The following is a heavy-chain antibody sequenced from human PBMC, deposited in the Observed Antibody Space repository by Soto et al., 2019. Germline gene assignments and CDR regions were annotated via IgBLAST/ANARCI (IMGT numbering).Heavy chain of an antibody. Sequence: SETLSLTCTVSGGSISSGGYYWSWIRQHPGKGLEWIGYIYYSGSTYYNPSLKSRVTISVNTSKNQFSLKLSSVTAADTAVYYCARGSGRSSSRLFDYWGQGTLVTVSS. D-gene: IGHD6-6*01. J-gene: IGHJ4*02. V-gene: IGHV4-31*03. CDR3: ARGSGRSSSRLFDY. CDR1: GGSISSGGYY. CDR2: IYYSGST.